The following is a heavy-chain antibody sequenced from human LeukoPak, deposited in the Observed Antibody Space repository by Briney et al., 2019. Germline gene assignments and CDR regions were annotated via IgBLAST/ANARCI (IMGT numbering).Heavy chain of an antibody. CDR2: ISYDGSNK. CDR3: ARDAATKSYYYYGMDV. Sequence: GGSLRLSCVASEFIFSDYWMSWVRQAPGKGLEWVAVISYDGSNKYYADSVKGRFTISRDNSKNTLYLQMNSLRAEDTAVYYCARDAATKSYYYYGMDVWGQGTTVTVSS. D-gene: IGHD2-15*01. J-gene: IGHJ6*02. CDR1: EFIFSDYW. V-gene: IGHV3-30*03.